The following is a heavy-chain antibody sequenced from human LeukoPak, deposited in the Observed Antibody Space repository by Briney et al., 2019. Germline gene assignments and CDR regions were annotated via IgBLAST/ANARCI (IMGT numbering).Heavy chain of an antibody. CDR1: GYTFTSYA. J-gene: IGHJ4*02. V-gene: IGHV7-4-1*02. CDR2: INTNTGNP. D-gene: IGHD3-10*01. Sequence: ASVNVSCKASGYTFTSYAMNWVRQAPGQGLEWMGWINTNTGNPTYTQGFTGRFVFSLDTSVSTAYLQISSLKAEDTAVYYCARAPTMVRGVYFDYWGQGTLVTVSS. CDR3: ARAPTMVRGVYFDY.